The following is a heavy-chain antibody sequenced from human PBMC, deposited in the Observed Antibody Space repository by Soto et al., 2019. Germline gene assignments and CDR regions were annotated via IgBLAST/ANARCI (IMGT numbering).Heavy chain of an antibody. CDR3: ARGSSWPVY. Sequence: PSETLSLTCAVYGGSFSGYYWSWIRQPPGKGLEWIGEINHSGSTNYNPSLKSRVTISVDTSKNQFSLKLSSVTAADTAVYYCARGSSWPVYWGQGPLVTVSS. J-gene: IGHJ4*02. D-gene: IGHD6-13*01. CDR1: GGSFSGYY. CDR2: INHSGST. V-gene: IGHV4-34*01.